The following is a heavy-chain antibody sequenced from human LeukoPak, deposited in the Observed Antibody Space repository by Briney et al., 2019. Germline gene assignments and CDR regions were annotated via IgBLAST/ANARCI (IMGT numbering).Heavy chain of an antibody. V-gene: IGHV3-30-3*01. CDR3: ASLVVVAGWVAFDI. D-gene: IGHD2-15*01. CDR2: ISYDGSNK. Sequence: GGSLRLSCTASGFTFGDYAMSWVRQAPGKGLEWVAVISYDGSNKYYADSVKGRFTISRDNSKNTLYLQMNSLRAEDTAVYYCASLVVVAGWVAFDIWGQGTMVTVSS. J-gene: IGHJ3*02. CDR1: GFTFGDYA.